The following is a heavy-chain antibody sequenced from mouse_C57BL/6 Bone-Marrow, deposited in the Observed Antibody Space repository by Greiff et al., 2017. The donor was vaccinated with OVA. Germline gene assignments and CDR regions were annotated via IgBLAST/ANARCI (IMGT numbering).Heavy chain of an antibody. D-gene: IGHD1-1*01. V-gene: IGHV1-55*01. CDR3: ARGYYGSSRWFAY. J-gene: IGHJ3*01. CDR1: GYTFTSYW. Sequence: VQLQQPGAELVKPGASVTMSCKASGYTFTSYWITWVKQRPGQGLEWIGDIYPGSGSTNYNEKFKSKATLTVDTSSSTAYMQLSSLTSEDSAVYYCARGYYGSSRWFAYWGQGTLVTVSA. CDR2: IYPGSGST.